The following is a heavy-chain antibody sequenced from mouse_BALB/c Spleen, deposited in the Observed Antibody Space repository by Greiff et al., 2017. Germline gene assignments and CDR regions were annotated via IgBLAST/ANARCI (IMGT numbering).Heavy chain of an antibody. CDR1: GSTSSSYT. Sequence: EVQGVESGGGLVKPGGSLKLSCAASGSTSSSYTMSWVRQTPEKRLEWVATISSGGSYTYYPDSVKGRFTISRDNAKNTLYLQMSSLKSEDTAMYYCTRVLDSSGGYYFDCWGQGTTLTVSS. J-gene: IGHJ2*01. V-gene: IGHV5-6-4*01. CDR2: ISSGGSYT. CDR3: TRVLDSSGGYYFDC. D-gene: IGHD3-2*01.